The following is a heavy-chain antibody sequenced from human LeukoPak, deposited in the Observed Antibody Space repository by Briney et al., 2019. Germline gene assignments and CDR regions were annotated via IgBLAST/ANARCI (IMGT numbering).Heavy chain of an antibody. J-gene: IGHJ3*02. CDR2: IYDSGRT. CDR3: ARDRNYPDAFDI. Sequence: SETLSLTCTVSGGSISSYYWSWIRQPPGKGLEWIGYIYDSGRTNYNPTLKSRLTISVDTSKNQFSLKLTSVTAADTAIYYCARDRNYPDAFDIWGQGTMVTVSS. D-gene: IGHD5-24*01. CDR1: GGSISSYY. V-gene: IGHV4-59*01.